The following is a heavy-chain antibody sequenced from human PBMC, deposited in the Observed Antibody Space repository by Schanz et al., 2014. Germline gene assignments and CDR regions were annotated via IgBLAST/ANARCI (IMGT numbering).Heavy chain of an antibody. J-gene: IGHJ6*02. D-gene: IGHD5-12*01. CDR2: VFYSGTT. V-gene: IGHV4-30-4*07. CDR3: ARAEINSGYARYYYGMDV. Sequence: QVQLQESGPGLVKPSQTLSLACAVSGGSISSGDSLWSWIRQPPGRGLEWIGYVFYSGTTSYNPSLKSRISMSVDTSKNQIPRNRKSVTAADTAVYYCARAEINSGYARYYYGMDVWGQGTTVTVSS. CDR1: GGSISSGDSL.